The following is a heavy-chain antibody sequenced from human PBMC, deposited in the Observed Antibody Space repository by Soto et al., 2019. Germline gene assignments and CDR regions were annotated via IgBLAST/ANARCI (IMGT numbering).Heavy chain of an antibody. J-gene: IGHJ4*02. CDR3: ARRHSATWLFDY. CDR1: GGAISGRSNY. V-gene: IGHV4-39*01. D-gene: IGHD3-9*01. CDR2: IYSGGST. Sequence: KASETLSLTCAVSGGAISGRSNYWGWIRQPPGKGLEYIGSIYSGGSTYYNPSLKSRVTLSVDATQNQFSLRLTSVTAADTAVYYCARRHSATWLFDYWGLGTLVTVSS.